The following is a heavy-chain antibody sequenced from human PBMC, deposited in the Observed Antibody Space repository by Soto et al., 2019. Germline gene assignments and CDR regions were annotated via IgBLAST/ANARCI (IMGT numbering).Heavy chain of an antibody. V-gene: IGHV3-23*01. CDR1: GFTFNIYA. J-gene: IGHJ4*02. Sequence: EVQLLESGGALVQPGGSLRLSCAASGFTFNIYAMSWVRQAPGKGLEWVSLISGSGVSTYYADSVKGRFTISRDNSKNMLFLQMNSQRAEDTAVYYCAKDLRGNNTNRFGYWGQGTLVTVSS. CDR2: ISGSGVST. D-gene: IGHD1-1*01. CDR3: AKDLRGNNTNRFGY.